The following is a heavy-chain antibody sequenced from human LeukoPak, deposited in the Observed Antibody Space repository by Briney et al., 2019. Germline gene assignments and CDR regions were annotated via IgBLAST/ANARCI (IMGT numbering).Heavy chain of an antibody. CDR2: IYSGGST. CDR3: ARTGKSGSSHGADY. D-gene: IGHD1-26*01. J-gene: IGHJ4*02. V-gene: IGHV3-53*01. Sequence: GSLRLSCAASGFTVSSNYMSWVRQAPGKGLEWVSVIYSGGSTYYADSVKGRFTISRDNSKNTLYLQMNSLRAEDTAVYYCARTGKSGSSHGADYWGQGTLVTVSS. CDR1: GFTVSSNY.